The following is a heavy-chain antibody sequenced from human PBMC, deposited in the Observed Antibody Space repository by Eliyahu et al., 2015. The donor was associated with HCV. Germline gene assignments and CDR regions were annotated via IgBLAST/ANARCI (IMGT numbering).Heavy chain of an antibody. CDR1: GRTFSXXS. CDR2: ITPVFGTA. CDR3: ARAADCSGGSCYSVWLY. D-gene: IGHD2-15*01. J-gene: IGHJ4*02. Sequence: QVQLVQSGAEVKKPGSSVKVSCQVSGRTFSXXSLNWLRQAPGXVLEWXGEITPVFGTAKYAQKFQGRVTITADESSSTAYMELSSLTSDDTAVYYCARAADCSGGSCYSVWLYWGQGTQVTVSS. V-gene: IGHV1-69*01.